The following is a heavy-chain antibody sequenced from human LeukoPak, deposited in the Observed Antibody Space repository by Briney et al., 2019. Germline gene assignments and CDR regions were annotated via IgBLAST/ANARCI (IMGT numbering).Heavy chain of an antibody. V-gene: IGHV3-7*01. CDR2: IKQDGSEK. CDR3: ARDQVAAAPDY. CDR1: GFTFSSYW. Sequence: GGSLRLSCAASGFTFSSYWMSWVRQAPGKGLEWVANIKQDGSEKYYVDSVKGRFTISRDNAKNSLNLQMNSLRAEDTAVYYCARDQVAAAPDYWGQGTLVTVSS. J-gene: IGHJ4*02. D-gene: IGHD6-13*01.